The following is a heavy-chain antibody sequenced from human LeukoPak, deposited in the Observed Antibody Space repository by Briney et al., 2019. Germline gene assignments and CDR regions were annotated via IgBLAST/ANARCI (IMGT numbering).Heavy chain of an antibody. D-gene: IGHD6-13*01. J-gene: IGHJ6*03. CDR3: ARDRGSSLPNCYYYYYMDV. CDR1: GFTFSSYA. Sequence: PGGSLRLSCAASGFTFSSYAMHWVRQAPGKGLEYVSAISSNGGSTYYANSVKGRFTISRDNSKNTLYLQMGSLRAEDMAVYYCARDRGSSLPNCYYYYYMDVWGKGTTVTVSS. CDR2: ISSNGGST. V-gene: IGHV3-64*01.